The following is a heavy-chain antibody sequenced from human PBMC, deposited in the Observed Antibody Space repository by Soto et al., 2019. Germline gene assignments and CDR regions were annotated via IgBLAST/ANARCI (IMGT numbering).Heavy chain of an antibody. CDR1: GFTFSSYW. CDR2: IEQDGSEK. J-gene: IGHJ6*03. D-gene: IGHD2-2*01. V-gene: IGHV3-7*01. CDR3: ARGGGYCSSTSCYAPYYYYYMDV. Sequence: EVQLVESGGGLDQPGGSLRLSCAASGFTFSSYWMSWVRQAPGKGLEWVANIEQDGSEKYYVDSVKGRFTISRDNATNSLYLKMKSLRAEDTAVYYCARGGGYCSSTSCYAPYYYYYMDVWGKGTTVTVSS.